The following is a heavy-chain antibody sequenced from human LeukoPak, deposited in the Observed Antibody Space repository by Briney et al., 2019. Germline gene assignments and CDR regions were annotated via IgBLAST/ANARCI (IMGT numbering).Heavy chain of an antibody. J-gene: IGHJ4*02. V-gene: IGHV3-7*01. CDR1: GFTFCCYW. D-gene: IGHD4-17*01. CDR3: ARWGITVTPKNLDY. CDR2: IKQDGSQK. Sequence: HPGGSLRLSGGASGFTFCCYWMCWVRQAPGKGLEWVANIKQDGSQKYYVDSVKGRFTISRDNAKNSLYLQMDSLRAEDTAVYYLARWGITVTPKNLDYWGQGTLVSVSS.